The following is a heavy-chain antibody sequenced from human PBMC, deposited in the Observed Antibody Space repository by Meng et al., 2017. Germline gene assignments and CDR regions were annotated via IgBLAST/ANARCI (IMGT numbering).Heavy chain of an antibody. J-gene: IGHJ4*02. D-gene: IGHD6-25*01. CDR3: ARDEDISAAGKLFGDY. CDR1: GYHFPDYY. V-gene: IGHV1-2*06. CDR2: INPKSGDT. Sequence: QVPLGQSGAEVKKPGASVKVSCKPSGYHFPDYYIHWGRRAPGQGLEWMGRINPKSGDTHYAQKFQARVTMTGDTSISTAYMELSGLRADDTAMYYCARDEDISAAGKLFGDYWGQGTLVTVSS.